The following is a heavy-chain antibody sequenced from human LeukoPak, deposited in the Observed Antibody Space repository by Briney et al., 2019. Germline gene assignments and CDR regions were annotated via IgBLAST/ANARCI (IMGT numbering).Heavy chain of an antibody. Sequence: GGSLRLSCSASGFTFSSFEMDWVRQAPGKGLEWISYMSSRDNTRYYAESVRGRFTMSKDNAKNTLSLQMNSLRAEDTAFYYCARGFGRFGHRFGYWGQGTLVTVSS. V-gene: IGHV3-48*03. D-gene: IGHD3-10*01. J-gene: IGHJ4*02. CDR3: ARGFGRFGHRFGY. CDR2: MSSRDNTR. CDR1: GFTFSSFE.